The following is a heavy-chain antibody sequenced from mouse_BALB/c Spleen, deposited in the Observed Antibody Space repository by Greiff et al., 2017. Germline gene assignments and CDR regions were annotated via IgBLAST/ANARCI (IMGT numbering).Heavy chain of an antibody. CDR1: GFTFSNYW. V-gene: IGHV6-6*02. CDR3: TSYYYGKGGSYFDY. CDR2: IRLKSNNYAT. Sequence: DVKLQESGGGLVQPGGSMKLSCVASGFTFSNYWMNWVRQSPEKGLEWVAEIRLKSNNYATHYAESVKGRFTISRDDSKSSVYLQMNNLRAEDTGIYYCTSYYYGKGGSYFDYWGQGTTLTVSS. J-gene: IGHJ2*01. D-gene: IGHD1-1*01.